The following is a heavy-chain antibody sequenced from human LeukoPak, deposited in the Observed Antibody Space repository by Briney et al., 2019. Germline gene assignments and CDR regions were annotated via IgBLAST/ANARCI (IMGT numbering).Heavy chain of an antibody. J-gene: IGHJ3*02. CDR2: ISYDGSNK. Sequence: GGSLRLSCAASGFTFSSYGMHWVRQAPGEGMEWVAVISYDGSNKYYADSVKGRFTISRDNSKNTLYLQMNSLRAEDTAVYYCAKDLATQGAFDIWGQGTMVTVSS. D-gene: IGHD5-12*01. CDR3: AKDLATQGAFDI. CDR1: GFTFSSYG. V-gene: IGHV3-30*18.